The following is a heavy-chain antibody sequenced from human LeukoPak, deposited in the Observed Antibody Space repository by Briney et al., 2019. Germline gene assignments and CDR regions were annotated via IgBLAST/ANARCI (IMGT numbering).Heavy chain of an antibody. CDR3: AKDESTIWEYFDY. CDR2: ISGSDTRT. CDR1: GFTVGSNY. V-gene: IGHV3-23*01. Sequence: GGSLRLSCAASGFTVGSNYMNWVPHAPGKGLEWVSGISGSDTRTYYADSVRGRFTISRDDSANTLFLQMNRLRADDTAFYYCAKDESTIWEYFDYWGQGSLVTVSS. D-gene: IGHD5-24*01. J-gene: IGHJ4*02.